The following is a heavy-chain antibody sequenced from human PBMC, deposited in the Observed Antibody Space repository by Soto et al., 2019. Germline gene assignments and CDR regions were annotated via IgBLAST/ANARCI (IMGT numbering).Heavy chain of an antibody. CDR2: IFSSDDK. V-gene: IGHV2-26*01. J-gene: IGHJ4*02. Sequence: QVTLKEAGPVLVKPTETLTLTCTVSGFSLNTDGMGVSWIRQPPGKALEWLAQIFSSDDKSYSASLKSRLSISKDSSGSQVVXXXXXXXXXXXXXXXXXXXXXXXXXXXXDYWGQGILVT. CDR1: GFSLNTDGMG. CDR3: XXXXXXXXXXXXDY.